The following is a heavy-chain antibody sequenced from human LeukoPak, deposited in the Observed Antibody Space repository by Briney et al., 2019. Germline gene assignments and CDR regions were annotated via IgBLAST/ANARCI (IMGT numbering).Heavy chain of an antibody. J-gene: IGHJ4*02. CDR2: IWYDGSNK. Sequence: GRSLRLSCAASGFTFSSYGMHWVRQAPGKGLEWVAVIWYDGSNKYYADSEKGRFTICRDNSKNTLYLQMNSLRAEDTAVYYCARSEWELLLVLDYWGQGTLVTVSS. V-gene: IGHV3-33*01. CDR1: GFTFSSYG. CDR3: ARSEWELLLVLDY. D-gene: IGHD1-26*01.